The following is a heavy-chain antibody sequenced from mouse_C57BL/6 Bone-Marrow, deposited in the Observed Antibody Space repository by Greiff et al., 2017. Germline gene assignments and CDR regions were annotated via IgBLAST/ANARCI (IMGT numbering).Heavy chain of an antibody. J-gene: IGHJ4*01. Sequence: VQLQQSGPELVKPGASVKISCKASGYTFTDYDMNWVKQSHGKSLEWIGDISPDSGGTSYHQKFKGQATLTLDKSSSTAYMELRSLTSEDSSVYYCARRTDCVYYDAMDYWGQGTSVTVSS. D-gene: IGHD2-13*01. CDR3: ARRTDCVYYDAMDY. CDR1: GYTFTDYD. CDR2: ISPDSGGT. V-gene: IGHV1-26*01.